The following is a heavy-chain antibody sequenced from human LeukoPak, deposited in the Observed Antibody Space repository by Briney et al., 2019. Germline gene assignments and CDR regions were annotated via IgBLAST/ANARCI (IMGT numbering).Heavy chain of an antibody. CDR2: ISSSSSSV. CDR3: ARRGTDYCTPSSCHPNWFAP. V-gene: IGHV3-21*04. CDR1: GFAFSTYW. D-gene: IGHD4-11*01. Sequence: GSLRLSCAASGFAFSTYWMHWARQAPGKGLEWVSSISSSSSSVYFADSVKGRFTISRDNVKNSLYLQMNSLRAEDTAVYFCARRGTDYCTPSSCHPNWFAPWGQGTQVTVSS. J-gene: IGHJ5*02.